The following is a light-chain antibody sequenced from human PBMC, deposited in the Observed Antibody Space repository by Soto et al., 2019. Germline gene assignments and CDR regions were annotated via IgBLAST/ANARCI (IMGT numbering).Light chain of an antibody. V-gene: IGKV1-27*01. CDR3: QNYYSAPFP. J-gene: IGKJ3*01. CDR2: AAS. CDR1: QGISDY. Sequence: DIQMTQSPSSLSAFLGDRVTITCRASQGISDYLVWYQQKPGKVPKLLIYAASTLQSVVPPRFSGTGSGTDFTLTISSLQPDDVATYYCQNYYSAPFPFGPGTKVDI.